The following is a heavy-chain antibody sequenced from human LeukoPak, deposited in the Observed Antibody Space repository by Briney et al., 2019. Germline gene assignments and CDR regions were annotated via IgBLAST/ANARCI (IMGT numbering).Heavy chain of an antibody. CDR1: GGPISGYY. V-gene: IGHV4-59*08. Sequence: PSETLSLTCTVSGGPISGYYWSWFRQPPGKGLEWIGYIHYSGNTKYNPSLESRVTISVGTSKNQFSLRLSSVTAADTAVYFCARHYGSGTYPLDYWGQGTLVTVSS. D-gene: IGHD3-10*01. CDR3: ARHYGSGTYPLDY. CDR2: IHYSGNT. J-gene: IGHJ4*02.